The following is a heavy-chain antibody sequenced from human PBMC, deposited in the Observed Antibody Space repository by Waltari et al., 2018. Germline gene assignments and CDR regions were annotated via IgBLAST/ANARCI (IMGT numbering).Heavy chain of an antibody. D-gene: IGHD2-15*01. V-gene: IGHV3-15*01. CDR2: IKTRTGDGTR. CDR3: TTDLRYCSGGSCFTRDY. J-gene: IGHJ4*02. CDR1: GFPFRDAR. Sequence: EVQLVESGGGLVKPGGSLRLSCVGSGFPFRDARMQWVRQAPGKGLEWVGRIKTRTGDGTRDYTAPVEGRFTISRDDSKNTLYLQMNSLKTEDTAVYYCTTDLRYCSGGSCFTRDYWGQGTLVTVSS.